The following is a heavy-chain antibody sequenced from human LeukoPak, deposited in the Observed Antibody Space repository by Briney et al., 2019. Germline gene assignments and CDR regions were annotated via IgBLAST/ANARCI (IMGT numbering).Heavy chain of an antibody. Sequence: ASVKVSCKASGYTFTGYYMHWVRQAPGQGLEWMGWINPNSGGTNHAQKFQGRVTMTRDTSISTAYMELSRLRSDDTAVYYCARTYYYGSGSSYWGQGTLVTVSS. D-gene: IGHD3-10*01. J-gene: IGHJ4*02. CDR3: ARTYYYGSGSSY. V-gene: IGHV1-2*02. CDR2: INPNSGGT. CDR1: GYTFTGYY.